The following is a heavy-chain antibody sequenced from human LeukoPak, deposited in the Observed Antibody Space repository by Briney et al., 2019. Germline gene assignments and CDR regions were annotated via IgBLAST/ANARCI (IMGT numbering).Heavy chain of an antibody. V-gene: IGHV3-23*01. CDR3: ARAPFSSNWYYFDY. CDR2: ISGSGITT. J-gene: IGHJ4*02. CDR1: GFTFSSYA. D-gene: IGHD6-13*01. Sequence: GGSLRLSCAASGFTFSSYAMSWIRQAPGKGLEWVSSISGSGITTYYADSVKGRFTISRDNSKNTLYLQMNSLRAEDTAVYYCARAPFSSNWYYFDYWGQGTLVTVSS.